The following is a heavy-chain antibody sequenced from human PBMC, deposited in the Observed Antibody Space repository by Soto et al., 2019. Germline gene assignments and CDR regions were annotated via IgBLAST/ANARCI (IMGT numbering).Heavy chain of an antibody. Sequence: SDPTLVIPTQTLTLTCTFSGFSLSTSGVGVGWIRQPPVKALEWLALIYWDDDKRYSLSLKSRLTITKDTSKNQVVLTMTNMDPVVTSTYYGAHASGEVITAIYSYYGLDVWGEETTVTV. CDR1: GFSLSTSGVG. D-gene: IGHD2-21*02. V-gene: IGHV2-5*02. CDR3: AHASGEVITAIYSYYGLDV. J-gene: IGHJ6*02. CDR2: IYWDDDK.